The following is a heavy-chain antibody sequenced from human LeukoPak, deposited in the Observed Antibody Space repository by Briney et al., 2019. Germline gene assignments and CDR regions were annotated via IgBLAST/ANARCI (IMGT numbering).Heavy chain of an antibody. CDR2: ISSDGTTI. V-gene: IGHV3-48*04. CDR3: AREERLRWTAY. J-gene: IGHJ4*02. CDR1: GFTFSSYW. D-gene: IGHD4-23*01. Sequence: GGSLRLSCAASGFTFSSYWMSWVRQAPGKGLEWLSYISSDGTTIQYADSVKGRFTISRDNAKNSLYLQMNSLRAEDTAVYYCAREERLRWTAYWGQGTLVTVSS.